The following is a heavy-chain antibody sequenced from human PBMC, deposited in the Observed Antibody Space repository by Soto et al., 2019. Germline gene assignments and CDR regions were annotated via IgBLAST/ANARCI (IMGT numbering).Heavy chain of an antibody. Sequence: SETLSLTCSVSGDSISNLDYFWAWIRQPPGQALEYIGYIYKSATTHYNPSFESRVAISVDTSKSQFSLNVTSVTAADTAVYFCARGRYCLTGRCFPNWFDSWGQGALVTAPQ. CDR1: GDSISNLDYF. CDR3: ARGRYCLTGRCFPNWFDS. CDR2: IYKSATT. D-gene: IGHD7-27*01. V-gene: IGHV4-30-4*01. J-gene: IGHJ5*01.